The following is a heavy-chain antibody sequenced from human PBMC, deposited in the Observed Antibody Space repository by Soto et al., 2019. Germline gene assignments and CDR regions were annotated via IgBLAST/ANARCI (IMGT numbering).Heavy chain of an antibody. J-gene: IGHJ4*02. CDR1: GFTFSSYG. V-gene: IGHV3-23*01. CDR2: ISGDGGNT. D-gene: IGHD6-19*01. Sequence: GGSLRLSCAASGFTFSSYGMHWVRQAPGKGLEWVSAISGDGGNTYYADSVKGRFTMSRDNSKNTLYLQMTSLRAEDTAVYYCAKELIPVTAPHFDKWGQGTLVTVSS. CDR3: AKELIPVTAPHFDK.